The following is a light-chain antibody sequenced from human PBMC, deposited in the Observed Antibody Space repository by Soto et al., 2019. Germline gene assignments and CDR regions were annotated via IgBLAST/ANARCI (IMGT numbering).Light chain of an antibody. CDR1: QSISNW. V-gene: IGKV1-5*03. J-gene: IGKJ5*01. CDR2: KAS. CDR3: QQYNSYST. Sequence: DIQMTQSPSTLSASVGDRVTITCRASQSISNWLAWYQQKPGKAPKVLIYKASSLESGVPSRFSGSGSGTDFTLTISSLQPDDVATYYCQQYNSYSTFGQGTRLEIK.